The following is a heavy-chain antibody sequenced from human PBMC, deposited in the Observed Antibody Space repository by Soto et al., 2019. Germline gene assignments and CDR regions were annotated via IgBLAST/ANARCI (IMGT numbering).Heavy chain of an antibody. CDR2: IFHGGNT. CDR1: GFFISSGDY. CDR3: ARARWYDAFDV. D-gene: IGHD2-15*01. V-gene: IGHV4-38-2*01. J-gene: IGHJ3*01. Sequence: SETLSLTCAVSGFFISSGDYWGWIRKPPGKGLEWIGSIFHGGNTYYNPSLKSRATISVDMSKNQFSLKLNSVTAADTAVYYCARARWYDAFDVWGQGTVVTVSS.